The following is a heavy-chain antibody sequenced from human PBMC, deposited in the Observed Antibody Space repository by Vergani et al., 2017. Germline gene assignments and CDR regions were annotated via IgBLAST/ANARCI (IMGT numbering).Heavy chain of an antibody. J-gene: IGHJ6*02. Sequence: EVQLVQSGAEVKKPGESLRISCKGSGYSFTSYWISWVGQMPGKGLDWMGRIDPSDSYTNYSPSFQGHVTISADKSISTAYLQWSSLKASDTAMYYCARQVAVAGKWWGPYYYYGMDVWGQGTTVTVSS. CDR3: ARQVAVAGKWWGPYYYYGMDV. D-gene: IGHD6-19*01. CDR2: IDPSDSYT. CDR1: GYSFTSYW. V-gene: IGHV5-10-1*01.